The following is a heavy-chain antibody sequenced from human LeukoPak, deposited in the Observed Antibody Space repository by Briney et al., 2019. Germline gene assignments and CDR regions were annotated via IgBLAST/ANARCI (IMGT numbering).Heavy chain of an antibody. V-gene: IGHV3-23*01. CDR1: AFTFSSYE. J-gene: IGHJ5*02. D-gene: IGHD4-11*01. CDR3: AKDRYSNYGNWFDP. CDR2: ISGSGGTT. Sequence: QPGGSLRLSCAASAFTFSSYEMSWVRQAPGKGLEWVSGISGSGGTTYYADSVKGRFTISRDNPKNTLYLQMNSLRAEDTAVYYCAKDRYSNYGNWFDPWGQGTLVTVFS.